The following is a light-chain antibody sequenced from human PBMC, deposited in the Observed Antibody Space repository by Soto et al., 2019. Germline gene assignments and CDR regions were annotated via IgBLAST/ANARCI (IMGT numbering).Light chain of an antibody. CDR3: CSYAGTYAWV. V-gene: IGLV2-11*01. Sequence: QSALTQPRSVSGSPGQSVTISCTGTSSDVGGYNYVSWFQRHPGKAPKLMIYDVSKRPSGVPGRFSGSKSGNTASLTISGLQAEDGADYYCCSYAGTYAWVFGGGTKVTVL. J-gene: IGLJ3*02. CDR1: SSDVGGYNY. CDR2: DVS.